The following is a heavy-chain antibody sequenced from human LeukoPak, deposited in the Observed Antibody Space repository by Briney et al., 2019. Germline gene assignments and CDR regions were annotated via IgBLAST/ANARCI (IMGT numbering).Heavy chain of an antibody. Sequence: ASVKVSCKASGYTFTGYYMHWVRQAPGQGLEWMGWINPNSGGTNYAQKFQGWVTMTRDTSISTAYMELSRLRSDDTAVYYCARGGDPPTGDYYYYGMDVWGQGITVTVSS. CDR2: INPNSGGT. CDR3: ARGGDPPTGDYYYYGMDV. CDR1: GYTFTGYY. J-gene: IGHJ6*02. D-gene: IGHD3-16*01. V-gene: IGHV1-2*04.